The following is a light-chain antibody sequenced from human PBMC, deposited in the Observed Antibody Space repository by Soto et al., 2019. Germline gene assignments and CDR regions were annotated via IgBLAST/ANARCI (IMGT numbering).Light chain of an antibody. V-gene: IGKV1-6*01. CDR2: AAS. CDR1: QGIGND. Sequence: AIQMTQSPSSLSASVGDRVIITCRASQGIGNDLGWYQQKPGKAPKLLIYAASRLQSGVPSRFSGSGSGTYFTLTISSLQTEDFATYYCLQDYNYPRTFGQGTKVEIK. J-gene: IGKJ1*01. CDR3: LQDYNYPRT.